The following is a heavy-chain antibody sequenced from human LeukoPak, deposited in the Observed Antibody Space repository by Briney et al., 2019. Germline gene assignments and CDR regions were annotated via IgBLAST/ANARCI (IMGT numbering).Heavy chain of an antibody. Sequence: SETLSLTCTVSGGPISSSSYYWGWIRQPPGKGLEWIGSIYYSGSTYYNPSLKSRVTISVDTSKNQFSLKLSSVTAADTAVYYXLVXPAAIPKNWFDPWGQGTLVTVSS. CDR3: LVXPAAIPKNWFDP. CDR1: GGPISSSSYY. D-gene: IGHD2-2*01. J-gene: IGHJ5*02. CDR2: IYYSGST. V-gene: IGHV4-39*01.